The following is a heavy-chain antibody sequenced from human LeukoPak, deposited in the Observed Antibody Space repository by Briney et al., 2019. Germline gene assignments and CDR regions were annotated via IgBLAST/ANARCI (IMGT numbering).Heavy chain of an antibody. J-gene: IGHJ4*02. CDR2: INPNSGGT. CDR3: ARDEQWLGYDY. D-gene: IGHD6-19*01. V-gene: IGHV1-2*02. CDR1: GYTFTGYY. Sequence: ASVKVSCKVSGYTFTGYYMHWVRQPPGQGLGWMGWINPNSGGTNYAQKFQGRVTMTRDTSISTAYMELSRLRSDDTAVYYCARDEQWLGYDYWGQGTLVTVSS.